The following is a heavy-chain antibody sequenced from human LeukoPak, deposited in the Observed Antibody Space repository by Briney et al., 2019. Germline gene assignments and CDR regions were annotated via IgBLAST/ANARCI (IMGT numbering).Heavy chain of an antibody. D-gene: IGHD1-26*01. CDR2: IYTSGST. Sequence: SETLSLTCTVSGGSISSYYWSWIRQPAGKGLEWIGRIYTSGSTNYNPSLKSRVTMSVDTSKNQFSLKLSSVTAADTAVYYCARARWELLKGHYYYYMDVWGKGTTVTVSS. CDR3: ARARWELLKGHYYYYMDV. J-gene: IGHJ6*03. V-gene: IGHV4-4*07. CDR1: GGSISSYY.